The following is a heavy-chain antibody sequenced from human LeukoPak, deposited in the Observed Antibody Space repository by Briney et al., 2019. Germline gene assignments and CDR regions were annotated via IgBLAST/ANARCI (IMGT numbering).Heavy chain of an antibody. CDR3: AKSAYYDSSGFYREYYFDY. CDR1: GFTFSSYA. J-gene: IGHJ4*02. D-gene: IGHD3-22*01. V-gene: IGHV3-30-3*02. CDR2: ISYDGSNK. Sequence: GGSLRLSCAASGFTFSSYAMHWVRQAPGKGLEWVAVISYDGSNKYYADSVKGRFTISRDNSKHTLHLQMNSLRAEDTAVYYCAKSAYYDSSGFYREYYFDYWGQGTLVTVSS.